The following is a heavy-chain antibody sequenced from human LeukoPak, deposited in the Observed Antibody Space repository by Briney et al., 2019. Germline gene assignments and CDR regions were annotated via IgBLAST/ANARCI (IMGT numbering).Heavy chain of an antibody. D-gene: IGHD3-10*01. CDR2: INHSGST. V-gene: IGHV4-34*01. Sequence: PSETLSLTCAVYGGSFSGYYWSWIRQPPGKGLEWIGEINHSGSTNYNPSLKSRVTISVDTSKNQFSLKLSSVTAVDTAVYYCARRYGSGSYAGWFDPWGQGTLVTVSS. CDR1: GGSFSGYY. J-gene: IGHJ5*02. CDR3: ARRYGSGSYAGWFDP.